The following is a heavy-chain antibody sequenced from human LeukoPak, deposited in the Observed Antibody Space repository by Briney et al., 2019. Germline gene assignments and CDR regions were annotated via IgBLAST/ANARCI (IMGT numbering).Heavy chain of an antibody. CDR1: GFTFSSYG. CDR2: ISASGGST. J-gene: IGHJ3*02. Sequence: PGGSLRLSCAASGFTFSSYGMSWVRQAPGKGLEWVSAISASGGSTYYADSVKGRFTISRDNSKNTLYLQMNCLRAEDTAVYYCAKEVVVPAATDAFDIWGQGTMVTVSS. CDR3: AKEVVVPAATDAFDI. D-gene: IGHD2-2*01. V-gene: IGHV3-23*01.